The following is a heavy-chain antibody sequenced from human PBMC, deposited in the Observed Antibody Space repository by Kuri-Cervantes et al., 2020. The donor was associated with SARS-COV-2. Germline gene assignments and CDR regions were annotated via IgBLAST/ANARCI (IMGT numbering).Heavy chain of an antibody. Sequence: GESLKISCTASTLTFSDYAMSWVRQAPGKGLEWVSTISGSSDYTYYAESVDCAGSVEGRFTISRDISKKTLYLQMHRLRAEDTAVYYCAKRFVVPKNGTEYFDYWGQGTLVTVSS. V-gene: IGHV3-23*01. CDR2: ISGSSDYT. CDR1: TLTFSDYA. D-gene: IGHD3-10*01. J-gene: IGHJ4*02. CDR3: AKRFVVPKNGTEYFDY.